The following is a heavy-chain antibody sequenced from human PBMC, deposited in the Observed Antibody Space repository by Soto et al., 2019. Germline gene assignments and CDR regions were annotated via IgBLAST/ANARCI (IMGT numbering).Heavy chain of an antibody. D-gene: IGHD6-13*01. CDR2: IDSDGSTT. V-gene: IGHV3-74*01. CDR1: GFIFTNYW. CDR3: VRGKVAAGFDS. Sequence: GSLRLSCAASGFIFTNYWMHWVRQAPGKGLVWVSRIDSDGSTTSYADSVRGRLTISRDNTKNTLYLQMDSLRAEDTAIYYCVRGKVAAGFDSWGQGTLVTVSS. J-gene: IGHJ4*02.